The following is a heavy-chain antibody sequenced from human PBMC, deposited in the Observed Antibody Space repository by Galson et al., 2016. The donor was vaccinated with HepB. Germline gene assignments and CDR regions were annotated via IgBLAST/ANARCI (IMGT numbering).Heavy chain of an antibody. CDR2: TYYRSEWYH. CDR1: GDSVSNDHSA. Sequence: CAISGDSVSNDHSAWHWIRQSASRGLEWLGRTYYRSEWYHDYAESVQGRIAIIPDTSTNQLSLQLITVTPEDTALYYCASAKAAGTAFYLWGQGTMVTVSS. CDR3: ASAKAAGTAFYL. J-gene: IGHJ3*01. D-gene: IGHD6-13*01. V-gene: IGHV6-1*01.